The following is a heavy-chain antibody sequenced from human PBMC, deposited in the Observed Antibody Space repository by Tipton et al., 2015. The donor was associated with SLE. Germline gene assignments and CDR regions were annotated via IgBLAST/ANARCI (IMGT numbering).Heavy chain of an antibody. CDR1: GFTFSSYA. J-gene: IGHJ6*02. CDR2: ISGSGGST. Sequence: GSLRLSCAASGFTFSSYAMSWVRQAPGKGLEWVSAISGSGGSTYYADSVKGRFTISRDNVKNSLYLQMNSLRAEDTAVYYCARDGEGSSGSYGMDVWGQGTTVTVSS. CDR3: ARDGEGSSGSYGMDV. D-gene: IGHD2-15*01. V-gene: IGHV3-23*01.